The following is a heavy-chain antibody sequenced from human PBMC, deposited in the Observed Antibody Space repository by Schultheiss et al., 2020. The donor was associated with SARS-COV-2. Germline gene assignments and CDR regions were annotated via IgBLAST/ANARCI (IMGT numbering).Heavy chain of an antibody. CDR2: ISGTDDDT. CDR3: AIYLGSNADY. J-gene: IGHJ4*02. Sequence: GGSLRLSCAASGFTFSSYWMSWVRQAPGKGLEWVSSISGTDDDTYYADSVTGRFTFSSDNSKNTVYLQMNSLRAEDTAIYYCAIYLGSNADYWGPGTLVTVSS. CDR1: GFTFSSYW. D-gene: IGHD4/OR15-4a*01. V-gene: IGHV3-23*01.